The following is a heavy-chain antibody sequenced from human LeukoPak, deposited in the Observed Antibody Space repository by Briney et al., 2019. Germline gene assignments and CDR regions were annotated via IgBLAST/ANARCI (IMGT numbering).Heavy chain of an antibody. D-gene: IGHD6-19*01. J-gene: IGHJ5*02. V-gene: IGHV3-48*02. CDR1: GFTFSSYS. Sequence: GSLRLSCAASGFTFSSYSMNWVRQAPGKGLEWVSYISSSSSTIYYADSVKGRFTISRDNAKNSLYLQMNSLRDEDTAVYYCASDIKQWLVRGNWFDPWGQGTLVTVSS. CDR2: ISSSSSTI. CDR3: ASDIKQWLVRGNWFDP.